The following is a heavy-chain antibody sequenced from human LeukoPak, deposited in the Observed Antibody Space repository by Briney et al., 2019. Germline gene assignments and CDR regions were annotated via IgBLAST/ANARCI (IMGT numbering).Heavy chain of an antibody. D-gene: IGHD2-15*01. V-gene: IGHV3-30*02. CDR3: AKQMVERQQDYYMDV. CDR1: GFTFSSCG. J-gene: IGHJ6*03. Sequence: GGSLRLACVASGFTFSSCGVHWVRQAPGKGLEWVAFIRHDESNKFYADSVKGRFTISRDNSKNTLYLQMSSLRAEDTALYYCAKQMVERQQDYYMDVWGKGTSVTVSS. CDR2: IRHDESNK.